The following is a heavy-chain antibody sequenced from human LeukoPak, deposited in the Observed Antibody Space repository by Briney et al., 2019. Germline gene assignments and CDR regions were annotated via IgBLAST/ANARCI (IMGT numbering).Heavy chain of an antibody. CDR1: GGTFSSYA. J-gene: IGHJ4*02. D-gene: IGHD3-16*02. V-gene: IGHV1-69*06. CDR3: ARDQPLYDYIWGSYRYFSY. CDR2: IIPIFGTA. Sequence: ASVKVSCKASGGTFSSYAISWVRQAPGQGLEWMGGIIPIFGTANYAQKFQGRVTITADKSTSTAYMELSSLRSEDTAVYYCARDQPLYDYIWGSYRYFSYWGQGTLVTVSS.